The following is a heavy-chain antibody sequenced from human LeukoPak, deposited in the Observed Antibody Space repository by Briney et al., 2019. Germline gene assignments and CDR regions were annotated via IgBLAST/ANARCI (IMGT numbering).Heavy chain of an antibody. CDR1: GFSLKRSEMG. Sequence: SGPTLVKPTQTLTLTCTFSGFSLKRSEMGVGWIRQPPGKALEWLAVFYWDDDRRYSPSLKSRLTVTKDTSKNQVVLTMTNMHPVDTATYYCAHILQSGGGHDYGDYWGQGTLVTVSS. D-gene: IGHD5-12*01. V-gene: IGHV2-5*02. CDR3: AHILQSGGGHDYGDY. CDR2: FYWDDDR. J-gene: IGHJ4*02.